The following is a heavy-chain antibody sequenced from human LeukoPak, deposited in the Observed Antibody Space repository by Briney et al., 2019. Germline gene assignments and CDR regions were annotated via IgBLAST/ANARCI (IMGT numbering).Heavy chain of an antibody. D-gene: IGHD6-19*01. CDR2: ISAYNGNT. CDR3: ARDSIAVAGTAFDY. J-gene: IGHJ4*02. CDR1: GYTFTSYG. Sequence: ASVKVSCKASGYTFTSYGISWVRQDPGQGLEWMGWISAYNGNTNYAQKLQGRVTMTTDTSTSTAYMELRSLRSDDTAVYYCARDSIAVAGTAFDYWGQGTLVTVSS. V-gene: IGHV1-18*01.